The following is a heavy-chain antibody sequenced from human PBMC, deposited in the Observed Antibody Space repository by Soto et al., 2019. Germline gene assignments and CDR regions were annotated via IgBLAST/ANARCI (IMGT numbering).Heavy chain of an antibody. J-gene: IGHJ3*01. CDR3: AGSSTVYGDYRAFDF. D-gene: IGHD4-17*01. V-gene: IGHV5-51*01. CDR1: GYSFTNYW. CDR2: IYPGDSDT. Sequence: GESLKISCEASGYSFTNYWIGWVRQMPGKGLEWMGIIYPGDSDTRYSPSFQGQVTISADKSISTAYLQWGSLKASDTAMYYCAGSSTVYGDYRAFDFWGQGTLVTVSS.